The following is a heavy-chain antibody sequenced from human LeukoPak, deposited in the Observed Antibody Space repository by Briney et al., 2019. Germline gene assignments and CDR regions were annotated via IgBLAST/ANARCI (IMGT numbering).Heavy chain of an antibody. V-gene: IGHV3-21*01. CDR3: ARDSYSYDNWFDP. CDR2: ISSSSSYI. D-gene: IGHD5-18*01. J-gene: IGHJ5*02. Sequence: PGGSLRLSCAASGFTFSSYSMNWVRQAPGKGLEWVSSISSSSSYIYYADSVKCRFTISRDNAKNSLYLQMNSLRAEDTAVYYCARDSYSYDNWFDPWGQGTLVTVS. CDR1: GFTFSSYS.